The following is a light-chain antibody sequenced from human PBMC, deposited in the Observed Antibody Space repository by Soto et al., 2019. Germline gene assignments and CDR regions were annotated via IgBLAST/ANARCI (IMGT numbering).Light chain of an antibody. J-gene: IGLJ2*01. CDR1: SSDVGGYNY. CDR2: DVS. CDR3: SSYTSGRTLG. Sequence: QSALTQPASVSGSPGQSITISCTGTSSDVGGYNYVSWYQQHPGKAPKLMIYDVSNRPSGVSNRFSGSKSGNTASLTISGLQAEDVSDYYCSSYTSGRTLGFGGGTK. V-gene: IGLV2-14*01.